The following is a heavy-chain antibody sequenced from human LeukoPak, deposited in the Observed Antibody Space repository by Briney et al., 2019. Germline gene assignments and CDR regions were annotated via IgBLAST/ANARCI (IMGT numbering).Heavy chain of an antibody. CDR3: AKDPDSSSWSLGDY. CDR2: ISESGDAT. J-gene: IGHJ4*02. CDR1: GFTFSNFG. V-gene: IGHV3-23*01. D-gene: IGHD6-13*01. Sequence: PGGSLRLSCLASGFTFSNFGMSWVRHTPGKGLEWVSAISESGDATFYADSVQGRFTISRDNSKNTLYLQMNSLRAEDTAVYYCAKDPDSSSWSLGDYWGQGTLVTVSS.